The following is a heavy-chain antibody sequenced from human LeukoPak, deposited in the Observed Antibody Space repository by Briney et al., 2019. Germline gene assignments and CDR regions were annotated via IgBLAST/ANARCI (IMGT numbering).Heavy chain of an antibody. V-gene: IGHV4-34*01. CDR1: GGSFSGYY. D-gene: IGHD2-2*01. CDR3: ARPLHCSSTTCYDWFDP. Sequence: PSGTLSLTCAVFGGSFSGYYWSWIRQPPGKGLEWIGEINHSGSTNYNPSLKSRVTISIDTSKNQFSLKLSSVTAADTAIYYCARPLHCSSTTCYDWFDPWGQGTLVTVSS. CDR2: INHSGST. J-gene: IGHJ5*02.